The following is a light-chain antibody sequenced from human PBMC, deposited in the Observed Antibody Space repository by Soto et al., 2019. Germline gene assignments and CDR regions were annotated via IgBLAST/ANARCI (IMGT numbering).Light chain of an antibody. CDR3: AAWDDSLKAYV. CDR2: TNN. Sequence: QSVLTQPPSASGTPGLGVTISCSGSSSNIGTNSVDWYQQVPGAAPDLLIHTNNQRPSGVTDRFSAPKSGASASLAIRGLQSQDEADYYCAAWDDSLKAYVFGTGTKVTVL. J-gene: IGLJ1*01. CDR1: SSNIGTNS. V-gene: IGLV1-44*01.